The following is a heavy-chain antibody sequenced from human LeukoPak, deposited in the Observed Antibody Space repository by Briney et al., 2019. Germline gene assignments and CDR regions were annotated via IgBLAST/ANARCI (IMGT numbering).Heavy chain of an antibody. CDR1: GFTFSSYW. CDR2: INSDGSST. Sequence: PGGSLRLSCAASGFTFSSYWMHWVRQVPGKGLVWVSRINSDGSSTRYADSVKGRFTISRDNAKNTLYLQMNSLRAEDTAVYYCARDEEMPTQPYYFDYWGQGTLVTVSS. J-gene: IGHJ4*02. CDR3: ARDEEMPTQPYYFDY. D-gene: IGHD5-24*01. V-gene: IGHV3-74*01.